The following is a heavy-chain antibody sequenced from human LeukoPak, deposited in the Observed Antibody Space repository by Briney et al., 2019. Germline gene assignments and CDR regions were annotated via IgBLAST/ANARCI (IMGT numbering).Heavy chain of an antibody. V-gene: IGHV1-2*02. CDR3: ARNVYDFWSGHSDY. D-gene: IGHD3-3*01. J-gene: IGHJ4*02. CDR1: GYTFTGYY. CDR2: INPNSGGT. Sequence: ASVKVSCKASGYTFTGYYMHWVRQAPGQGLERMGWINPNSGGTNYAQKFQGRVTMTRDTSISTAYMELSRLRSDDMAVYYCARNVYDFWSGHSDYWGQGTLVTVSS.